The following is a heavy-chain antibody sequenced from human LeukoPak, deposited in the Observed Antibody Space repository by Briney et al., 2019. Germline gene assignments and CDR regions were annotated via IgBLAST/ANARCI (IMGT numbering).Heavy chain of an antibody. V-gene: IGHV1-8*01. J-gene: IGHJ5*02. CDR2: MNPNSGNT. Sequence: GASVKVSCKASGYTFTSYDINWVRQATGQGLEWMGWMNPNSGNTGYAQKFQGRVTMTRNTSISTAYMELSSLRSEDTAVYYCARVIVVVPVTYRRGRLNWFDPWGQGTLVTVSS. CDR1: GYTFTSYD. CDR3: ARVIVVVPVTYRRGRLNWFDP. D-gene: IGHD2-2*01.